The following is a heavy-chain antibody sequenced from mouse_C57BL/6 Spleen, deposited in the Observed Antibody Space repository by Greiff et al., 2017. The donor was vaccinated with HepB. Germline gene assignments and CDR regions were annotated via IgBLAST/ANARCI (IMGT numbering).Heavy chain of an antibody. CDR3: ARIYYGNYEYFDV. V-gene: IGHV5-15*01. CDR2: ISNLAYSI. Sequence: EVQLVESGGGLVQPGGSLKLSCAASGFTFSDYGMAWVRQAPRKGPEWVAFISNLAYSIYYADTVTGRFTISRENAKNTLYLEMSSLRSEDTAMYYCARIYYGNYEYFDVWGTGTTVTVSS. CDR1: GFTFSDYG. D-gene: IGHD2-1*01. J-gene: IGHJ1*03.